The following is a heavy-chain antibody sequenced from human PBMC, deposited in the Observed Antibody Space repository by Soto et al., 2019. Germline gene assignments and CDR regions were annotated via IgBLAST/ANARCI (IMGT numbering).Heavy chain of an antibody. Sequence: QVQLVESGGGVVQPGRSLRLSCAASGFTFSSYGMHWVRQAPGKGLEWVAVIWYDGSNKYYADSVKGRFIISRDNSKNTLYLQMNSLRAEDTAVYYCYSPGGLGYCSGGSCYRNDAFDIWGQGTMVTVSS. D-gene: IGHD2-15*01. CDR3: YSPGGLGYCSGGSCYRNDAFDI. V-gene: IGHV3-33*01. CDR1: GFTFSSYG. CDR2: IWYDGSNK. J-gene: IGHJ3*02.